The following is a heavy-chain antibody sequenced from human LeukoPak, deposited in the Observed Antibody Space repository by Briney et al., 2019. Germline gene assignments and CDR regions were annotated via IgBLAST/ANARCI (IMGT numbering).Heavy chain of an antibody. D-gene: IGHD4-23*01. Sequence: GGSLILSCAASGFTFSNAWMSWVRQAPGKGLEWISCISSSGTTIYYADSVKGRFTISRDNAKNSLYLQMNSLRAEDTAVYYCARGGNGPFDYWGQGTLVTVSS. CDR2: ISSSGTTI. CDR3: ARGGNGPFDY. CDR1: GFTFSNAW. J-gene: IGHJ4*02. V-gene: IGHV3-11*01.